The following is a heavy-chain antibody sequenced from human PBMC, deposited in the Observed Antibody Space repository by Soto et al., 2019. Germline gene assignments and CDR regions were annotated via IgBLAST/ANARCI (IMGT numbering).Heavy chain of an antibody. CDR3: ARLLAYCGGDCYSSGVNFDY. Sequence: EVQLVESGGGLVQPGGSLRLSCEASGFTFSSYSMNWVRQAPGKGLEWVSYISSSSSTIYYADSVKGRFTISRDNAKNSLYLQMNGLRDEDTAVYYCARLLAYCGGDCYSSGVNFDYWGQGTLVTVSS. J-gene: IGHJ4*02. CDR1: GFTFSSYS. V-gene: IGHV3-48*02. CDR2: ISSSSSTI. D-gene: IGHD2-21*01.